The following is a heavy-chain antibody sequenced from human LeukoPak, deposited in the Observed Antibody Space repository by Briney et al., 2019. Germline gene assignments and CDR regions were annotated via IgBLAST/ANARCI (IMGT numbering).Heavy chain of an antibody. J-gene: IGHJ4*02. CDR3: AREEDSGYDWPFDY. CDR2: INPNSGGT. D-gene: IGHD5-12*01. V-gene: IGHV1-2*02. Sequence: GASVKVSCKASGYTFTGYYMHWVRQAPGQGLEWMGWINPNSGGTNYAQKFQGRVTMTRDTSISTAYMELSRLRSDDTAVYYCAREEDSGYDWPFDYWGQGTLVTVSS. CDR1: GYTFTGYY.